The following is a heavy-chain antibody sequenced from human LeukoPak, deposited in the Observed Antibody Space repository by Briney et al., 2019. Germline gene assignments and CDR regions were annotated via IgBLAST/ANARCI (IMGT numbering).Heavy chain of an antibody. V-gene: IGHV3-13*04. CDR2: IGTAGDT. J-gene: IGHJ4*02. CDR3: ARGADTHFGY. CDR1: GFTFSNYD. Sequence: PGGSLRLSCAASGFTFSNYDMHWVRQATGKGLEWVSAIGTAGDTYYQGSVRGRFTMSRENAKNSLYLQMNSLTAGDTAVYYCARGADTHFGYWGQGILVTVSS. D-gene: IGHD2-15*01.